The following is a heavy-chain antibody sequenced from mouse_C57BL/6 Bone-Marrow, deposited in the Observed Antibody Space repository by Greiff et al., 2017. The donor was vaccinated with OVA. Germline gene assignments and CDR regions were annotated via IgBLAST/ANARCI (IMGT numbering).Heavy chain of an antibody. Sequence: EVHLVESGGGLVQPGGSLKLSCAASGFTFSDYGMAWVRQAPRKGPEWVAFISNLAYSIYYAATVTGRFTISRENAKNTLYLEMSSLRSEDTAMYYCARRWYFDVWGTGTTVTVSS. CDR1: GFTFSDYG. J-gene: IGHJ1*03. CDR2: ISNLAYSI. V-gene: IGHV5-15*01. CDR3: ARRWYFDV.